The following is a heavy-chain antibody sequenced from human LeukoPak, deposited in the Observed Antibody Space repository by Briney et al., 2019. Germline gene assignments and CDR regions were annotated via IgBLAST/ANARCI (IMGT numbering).Heavy chain of an antibody. CDR3: ARVKSSGWLYFQH. V-gene: IGHV1-2*02. D-gene: IGHD6-19*01. J-gene: IGHJ1*01. Sequence: ASVKVSCKASGYTLTGYYMHWVRQAPGQGLEWMGWINPNSGGTNYAQKFQGRVTVTRDTSISTAYMELSRLRSDDTAVYYCARVKSSGWLYFQHWGQGTLVTVSS. CDR1: GYTLTGYY. CDR2: INPNSGGT.